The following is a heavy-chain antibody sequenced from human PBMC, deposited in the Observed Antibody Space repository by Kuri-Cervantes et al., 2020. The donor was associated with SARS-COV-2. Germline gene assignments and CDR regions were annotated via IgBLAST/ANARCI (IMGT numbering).Heavy chain of an antibody. CDR3: ARLPLLGGATYYYYYMDV. CDR2: INDSGAT. Sequence: SETLSPTCAVYGGSFSGYQWSWIRQTPGMGLEWFGQINDSGATKYNPSLKSRVIVSMDKSKNQFSLKLSSVTAADTAVYYCARLPLLGGATYYYYYMDVWGKGTTVTVSS. CDR1: GGSFSGYQ. V-gene: IGHV4-34*01. J-gene: IGHJ6*03. D-gene: IGHD3-10*01.